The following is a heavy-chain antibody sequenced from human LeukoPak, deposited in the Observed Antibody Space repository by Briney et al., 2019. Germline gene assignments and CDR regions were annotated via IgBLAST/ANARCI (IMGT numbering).Heavy chain of an antibody. Sequence: ASVKVSCKASGYTFTTYYMHWVRQAPGQGLEWMGIINPRGGSTTYAQKFQGRVTMTRDTSTSTVYMELSSLRSEDTAVYYCARGYGDYGLFYYFDYWGQGTLVTVSS. J-gene: IGHJ4*02. CDR1: GYTFTTYY. CDR2: INPRGGST. V-gene: IGHV1-46*01. CDR3: ARGYGDYGLFYYFDY. D-gene: IGHD4-17*01.